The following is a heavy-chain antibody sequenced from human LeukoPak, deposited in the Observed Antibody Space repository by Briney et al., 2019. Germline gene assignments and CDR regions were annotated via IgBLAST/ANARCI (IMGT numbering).Heavy chain of an antibody. J-gene: IGHJ4*02. Sequence: PGGSLRLSCAASGFPFSSYAMSWIRQAPGKGLEWLSAISPTTGTTFYADSVKGRFTISRDNSRGTLYLQMNGLRAEDTAKYYCATKPSNGDRYFDYWGQGALVTVSS. CDR1: GFPFSSYA. D-gene: IGHD4-17*01. V-gene: IGHV3-23*01. CDR2: ISPTTGTT. CDR3: ATKPSNGDRYFDY.